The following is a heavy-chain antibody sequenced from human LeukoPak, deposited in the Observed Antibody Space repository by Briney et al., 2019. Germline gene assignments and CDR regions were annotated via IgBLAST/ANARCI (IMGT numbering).Heavy chain of an antibody. CDR1: GFTFSSYA. D-gene: IGHD1-26*01. Sequence: GGSLRLSCAASGFTFSSYAMSWVRQAPGKGLEWVSAISGSGGSTYYADSVEGRFTISRDNSKNTLYLQMNSLRAEDTAVYYCAGGSYARDFDYWGQGTLVTVSS. CDR2: ISGSGGST. J-gene: IGHJ4*02. CDR3: AGGSYARDFDY. V-gene: IGHV3-23*01.